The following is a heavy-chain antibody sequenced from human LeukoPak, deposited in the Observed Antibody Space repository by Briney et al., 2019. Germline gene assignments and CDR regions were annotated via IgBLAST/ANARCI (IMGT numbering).Heavy chain of an antibody. D-gene: IGHD3-22*01. CDR3: AREGAGYYDSSGYPW. CDR1: GFTFSSYS. Sequence: GGSQRLSCAASGFTFSSYSTNWVRQAPGKGLEWVSSISSSSSYIYYADSVKGRFTISRDNAKNSLYLRMNSLRAEDTAVYYCAREGAGYYDSSGYPWWDQGTLVTVSS. J-gene: IGHJ4*02. V-gene: IGHV3-21*01. CDR2: ISSSSSYI.